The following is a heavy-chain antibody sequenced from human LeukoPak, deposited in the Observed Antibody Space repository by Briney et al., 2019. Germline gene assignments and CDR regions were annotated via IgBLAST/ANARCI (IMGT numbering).Heavy chain of an antibody. CDR3: ARATIAVEGYYFYYMDV. CDR1: GFTFSTYI. Sequence: GGSLRLSCAASGFTFSTYIMNWVRQAPGKGLEWVSSFSSSSSSYIYYADSVKGRFTISRDSAKNSLYLQMNSLRAEDTAVYYCARATIAVEGYYFYYMDVWGKGTTVTVSS. V-gene: IGHV3-21*01. D-gene: IGHD6-19*01. J-gene: IGHJ6*03. CDR2: FSSSSSSYI.